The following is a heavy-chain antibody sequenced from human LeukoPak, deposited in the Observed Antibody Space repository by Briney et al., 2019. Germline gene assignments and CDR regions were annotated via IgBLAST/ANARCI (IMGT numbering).Heavy chain of an antibody. D-gene: IGHD3-9*01. Sequence: GGSLRLSCAASGFTFSSYGMHWVRQAPGKGLEWVAVISYDGSNKYYADSVKGRFTISRDNSNNTLYLQINSLRADDTAVYYCAKDETRGSAYYDILSTWGQGTLVTVSS. CDR3: AKDETRGSAYYDILST. V-gene: IGHV3-30*18. J-gene: IGHJ5*02. CDR2: ISYDGSNK. CDR1: GFTFSSYG.